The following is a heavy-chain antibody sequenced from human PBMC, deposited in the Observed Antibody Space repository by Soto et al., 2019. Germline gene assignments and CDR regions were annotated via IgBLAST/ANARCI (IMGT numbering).Heavy chain of an antibody. Sequence: ASVKVSCKASGYTFTSYDINWVRQATGQGLEWMGWMNPNRGNTGYAQKFQGRVTMTRNTSISTAYMELSSLRSEDTAVYYCARVGGGNRRVYYYYYMDVWGKGTTVTVSS. CDR1: GYTFTSYD. D-gene: IGHD3-16*01. V-gene: IGHV1-8*01. CDR2: MNPNRGNT. J-gene: IGHJ6*03. CDR3: ARVGGGNRRVYYYYYMDV.